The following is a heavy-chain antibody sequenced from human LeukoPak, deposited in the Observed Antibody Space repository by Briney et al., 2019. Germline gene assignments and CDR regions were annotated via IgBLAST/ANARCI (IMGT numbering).Heavy chain of an antibody. CDR3: ARDSGYSGYGVDY. CDR2: IIPILGIA. CDR1: GGTSSSYA. J-gene: IGHJ4*02. D-gene: IGHD5-12*01. Sequence: ASVKVSCKASGGTSSSYAISWVRQAPGQGLEWMGRIIPILGIANYAQKFQGRVTITADKSTSTAYMELSSLRSEDTAVYYCARDSGYSGYGVDYWGQGTLVTVSS. V-gene: IGHV1-69*04.